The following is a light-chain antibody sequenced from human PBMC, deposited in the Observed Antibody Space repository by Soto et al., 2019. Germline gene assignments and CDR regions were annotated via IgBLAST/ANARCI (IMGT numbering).Light chain of an antibody. CDR2: SAS. J-gene: IGKJ2*01. V-gene: IGKV3-15*01. Sequence: EVVMTQSPATLSVFPGERVTLSCRASQSVSSSLAGYQQKPGQAPRLLIFSASTRATGIPARFSGSGSGTEFTLSIRSLESEDFAVYYCQQYSTGFKVGQGTKLEIK. CDR1: QSVSSS. CDR3: QQYSTGFK.